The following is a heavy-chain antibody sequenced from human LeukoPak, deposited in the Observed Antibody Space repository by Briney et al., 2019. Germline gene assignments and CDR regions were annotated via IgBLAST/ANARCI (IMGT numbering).Heavy chain of an antibody. V-gene: IGHV3-23*01. J-gene: IGHJ4*02. CDR1: GFTFSNYA. CDR2: ISGSGGST. D-gene: IGHD3-22*01. CDR3: AKGGDSSGYYFNYFDY. Sequence: PGGSLRLSCAASGFTFSNYAMSWVRQAPGKGLEWVSAISGSGGSTYYADSVKGRFTISRDNSKNTLYLQMNSLRAEDTAVYYCAKGGDSSGYYFNYFDYWGQGTLVAVSS.